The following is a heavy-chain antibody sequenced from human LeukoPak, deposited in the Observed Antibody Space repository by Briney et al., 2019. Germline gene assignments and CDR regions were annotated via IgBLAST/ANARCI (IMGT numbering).Heavy chain of an antibody. V-gene: IGHV4-59*11. CDR2: IYYSGST. CDR1: GGSIIGHW. J-gene: IGHJ5*02. D-gene: IGHD3-10*01. Sequence: SETLSLTCTVSGGSIIGHWWSWIRQPPGKGLEWIGYIYYSGSTNYNPSLKSRVTISVDTSKNQFSLKLSSVTAADTAVYYCARDKTMVRGVISGWFDPWGQGTLVTVSS. CDR3: ARDKTMVRGVISGWFDP.